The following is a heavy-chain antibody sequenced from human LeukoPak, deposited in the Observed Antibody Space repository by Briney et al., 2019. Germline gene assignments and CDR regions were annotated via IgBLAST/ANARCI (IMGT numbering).Heavy chain of an antibody. CDR2: INPSGGST. CDR1: GYTFTTYY. Sequence: ASVKVSCKASGYTFTTYYMHWVRRAPGQGLEWMGIINPSGGSTSYTQKFQGRVTMTRDTSTSIVYVELSSLRSEDTAVYYCARDTTRYFDYWGQGTLVTVSS. CDR3: ARDTTRYFDY. D-gene: IGHD1-1*01. J-gene: IGHJ4*02. V-gene: IGHV1-46*01.